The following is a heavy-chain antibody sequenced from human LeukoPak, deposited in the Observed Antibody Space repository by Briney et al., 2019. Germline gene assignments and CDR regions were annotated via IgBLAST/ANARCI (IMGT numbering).Heavy chain of an antibody. CDR1: GFIFSSYS. V-gene: IGHV3-23*01. CDR2: ITGSGGNT. Sequence: GGSLRLSCAASGFIFSSYSMSWVRQAPGMGLEWVSVITGSGGNTYYADSVKGRFTISRDNSKNTLYLQMNSLRAEDTAVYYCGKNRYSGSLSPFDIWGQGTMVTVSS. J-gene: IGHJ3*02. D-gene: IGHD1-26*01. CDR3: GKNRYSGSLSPFDI.